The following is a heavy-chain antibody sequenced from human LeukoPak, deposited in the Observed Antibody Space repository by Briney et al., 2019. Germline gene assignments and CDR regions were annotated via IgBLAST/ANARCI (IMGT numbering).Heavy chain of an antibody. CDR1: GGSISSGGYY. CDR3: ARVGPRFGDLFDS. D-gene: IGHD3-10*01. J-gene: IGHJ4*02. Sequence: SETLSLTCTVSGGSISSGGYYLSWIRQHPGKGLEWLGYIYYSGNTYYNPSFKSRVIMSVDMSNNQFSLKLTSVTAADTAVYFCARVGPRFGDLFDSWGQGTLVTVSS. V-gene: IGHV4-31*03. CDR2: IYYSGNT.